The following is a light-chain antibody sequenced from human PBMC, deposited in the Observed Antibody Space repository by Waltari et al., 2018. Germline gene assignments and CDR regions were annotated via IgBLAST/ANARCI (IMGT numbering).Light chain of an antibody. J-gene: IGKJ2*01. V-gene: IGKV1-8*01. CDR1: HGINTY. Sequence: AIRMTQSPSSFPASTGDRVTMTCRASHGINTYVAWYQHKPGKVPKRLIYAASTLQSGVPSRFSGSGSGTDFTLTISCLQSEDFATYYCQQYYNYPYTFGQGTKVEIK. CDR2: AAS. CDR3: QQYYNYPYT.